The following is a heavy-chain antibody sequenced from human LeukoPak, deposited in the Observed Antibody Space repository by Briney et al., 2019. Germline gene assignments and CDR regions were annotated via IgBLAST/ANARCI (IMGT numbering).Heavy chain of an antibody. CDR3: ARIPKTTYFDY. CDR2: INEDGSIK. D-gene: IGHD4-17*01. CDR1: GFTFSDYW. Sequence: GGSLRLSCAASGFTFSDYWMSWVRQAPGKGLEWVANINEDGSIKYFSDTVKGRFTISRDNAENSLHLQMNSLRAEDTAVYYCARIPKTTYFDYWGQGTLVTVSS. V-gene: IGHV3-7*05. J-gene: IGHJ4*02.